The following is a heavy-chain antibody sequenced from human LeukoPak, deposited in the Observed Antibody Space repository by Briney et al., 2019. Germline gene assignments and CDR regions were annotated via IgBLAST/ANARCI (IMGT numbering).Heavy chain of an antibody. J-gene: IGHJ4*02. V-gene: IGHV3-74*01. Sequence: GGSLRLSCAASGSTFSSYWMHWVRQAPGKGLVWVSRINSDGSSTSYADSVKGRFTISRDNAKNTLYLQMNSLRAEDTAVYYCARDTTASIHFIDYWGQGTLVTVSS. CDR1: GSTFSSYW. CDR3: ARDTTASIHFIDY. D-gene: IGHD6-25*01. CDR2: INSDGSST.